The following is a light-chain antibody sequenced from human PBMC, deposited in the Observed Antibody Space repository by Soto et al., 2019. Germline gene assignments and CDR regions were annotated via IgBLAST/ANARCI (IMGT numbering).Light chain of an antibody. CDR3: QQYDSYLWT. Sequence: DIQMTQSPSTLSASVGDRVTITCRASQSISSWLAWYQQKPGKAPKLLIYKASSLKSGVPSRFSGSGSGTEVTLTISSLQPDDFATYSCQQYDSYLWTFSQGTKVEIK. J-gene: IGKJ1*01. CDR2: KAS. V-gene: IGKV1-5*03. CDR1: QSISSW.